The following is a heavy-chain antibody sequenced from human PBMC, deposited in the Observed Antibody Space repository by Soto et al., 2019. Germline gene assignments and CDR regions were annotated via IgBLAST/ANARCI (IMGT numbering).Heavy chain of an antibody. CDR2: TYYRSKWCN. Sequence: PSQTLSLTCAISGDSVSSNSAAWNWIRQSPSRGLEWLGRTYYRSKWCNDYAVSGKSRITINPDTSKNQFSLQLNSVTPEDTAVYYCARDTYYDFWSGYSVWGQGTMVTVSS. J-gene: IGHJ3*01. D-gene: IGHD3-3*01. V-gene: IGHV6-1*01. CDR1: GDSVSSNSAA. CDR3: ARDTYYDFWSGYSV.